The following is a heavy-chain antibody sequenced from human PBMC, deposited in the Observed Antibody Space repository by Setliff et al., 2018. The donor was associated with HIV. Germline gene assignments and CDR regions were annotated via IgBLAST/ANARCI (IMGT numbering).Heavy chain of an antibody. Sequence: SETLSLTCTVSGGSISGYYWSWIRQPPGKGLEWIGYIHTSGRTNYNTSLKSRITISVDTSKNQFSLKLRSVTAADTAVYYCATSAESGFGIHWGVFNIWGQGTRVTVSS. V-gene: IGHV4-4*09. CDR1: GGSISGYY. D-gene: IGHD3-10*01. CDR3: ATSAESGFGIHWGVFNI. CDR2: IHTSGRT. J-gene: IGHJ3*02.